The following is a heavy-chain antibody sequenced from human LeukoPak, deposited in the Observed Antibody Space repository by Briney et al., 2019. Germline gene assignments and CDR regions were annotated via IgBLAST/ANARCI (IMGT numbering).Heavy chain of an antibody. J-gene: IGHJ5*02. D-gene: IGHD3-22*01. V-gene: IGHV1-2*02. Sequence: GASVKVSCKASGYTFTGYYMHWVRQAPGQGLEWMGWINPNSGGTNYAQKFQGRVTMTRDTSISTAYMELSRLRSDDTAAYYCARDHFPFSHYYDSSGYYLNWFDPWGQGTLVTVSS. CDR3: ARDHFPFSHYYDSSGYYLNWFDP. CDR2: INPNSGGT. CDR1: GYTFTGYY.